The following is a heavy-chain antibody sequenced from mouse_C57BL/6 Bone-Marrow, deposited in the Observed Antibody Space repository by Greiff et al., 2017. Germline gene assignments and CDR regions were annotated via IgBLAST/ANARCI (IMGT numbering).Heavy chain of an antibody. D-gene: IGHD1-1*01. J-gene: IGHJ4*01. CDR1: GFTFSSYG. CDR3: ARLGFDYYGSSPDAMDY. Sequence: EVKLMESGGDLVKPGGSLKLSCAASGFTFSSYGMSWVRQTPDKRLEWVATISSGGSYTYYPDSVKGRFTISRDNAKNTLYLQMSSLKSEDTARYYCARLGFDYYGSSPDAMDYWGQGTSVTVSS. CDR2: ISSGGSYT. V-gene: IGHV5-6*01.